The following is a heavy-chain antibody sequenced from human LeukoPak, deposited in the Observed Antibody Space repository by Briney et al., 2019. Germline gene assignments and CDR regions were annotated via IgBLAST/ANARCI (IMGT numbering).Heavy chain of an antibody. CDR2: IIPIFGTA. CDR3: ARGRIQTWWDAFDI. CDR1: GGTFSSYA. Sequence: SVKVSCKASGGTFSSYAIIWVRQAPGQGLEWMGGIIPIFGTANYAQKFQGRVTITADESTSTAYMELSSLRSEDTAVYYCARGRIQTWWDAFDIWGQGTMVTVSS. J-gene: IGHJ3*02. V-gene: IGHV1-69*13. D-gene: IGHD5-18*01.